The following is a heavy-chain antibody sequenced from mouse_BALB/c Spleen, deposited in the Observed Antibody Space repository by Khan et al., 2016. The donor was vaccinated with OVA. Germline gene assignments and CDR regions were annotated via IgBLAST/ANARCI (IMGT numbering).Heavy chain of an antibody. CDR3: ARESLLLYFDY. CDR2: INTNTGEP. D-gene: IGHD2-12*01. CDR1: GYTFTNFG. Sequence: QIQLVQSGPELKKPGETVKISCKASGYTFTNFGMNWVKQAPGKDLKWMGWINTNTGEPTYAEEFKGRFAFSLETSASTAYLQFNNLKNEDTATYFGARESLLLYFDYWGQGTTLTVSS. J-gene: IGHJ2*01. V-gene: IGHV9-3*02.